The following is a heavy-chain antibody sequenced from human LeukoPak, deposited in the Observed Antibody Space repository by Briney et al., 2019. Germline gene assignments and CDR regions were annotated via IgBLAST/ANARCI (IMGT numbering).Heavy chain of an antibody. Sequence: SETLSLTCSVSGGSISYYYWNWIRQPPGKGLEWIGYIYSSGSTNYNPSLKSRVTISLDTSKNQFSLKLSSVTAADTAVYYCARMGDYYDSSGYRHDAFDIWGQGTMVTVSS. CDR3: ARMGDYYDSSGYRHDAFDI. CDR2: IYSSGST. J-gene: IGHJ3*02. CDR1: GGSISYYY. V-gene: IGHV4-59*01. D-gene: IGHD3-22*01.